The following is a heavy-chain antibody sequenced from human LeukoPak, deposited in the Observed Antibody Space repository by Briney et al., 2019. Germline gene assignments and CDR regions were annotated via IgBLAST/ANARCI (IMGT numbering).Heavy chain of an antibody. CDR2: IRFDGSNK. J-gene: IGHJ5*01. V-gene: IGHV3-30*02. Sequence: TGGSLRLSCAASGFTFSSYGIHWVRQAPGKGLEGGAFIRFDGSNKYYSDSVKGRFTISRDNSKTTLDLQMNSLRAEDTAVYYCAKDLTVGITILRGVRRDFNWFDSWGQGTLVTVSS. D-gene: IGHD3-10*01. CDR3: AKDLTVGITILRGVRRDFNWFDS. CDR1: GFTFSSYG.